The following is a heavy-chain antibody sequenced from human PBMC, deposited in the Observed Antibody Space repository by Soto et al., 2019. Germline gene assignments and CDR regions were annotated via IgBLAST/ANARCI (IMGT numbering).Heavy chain of an antibody. V-gene: IGHV3-30-3*01. CDR1: GFTFSSYA. CDR3: ARGPIAVAGRIDY. J-gene: IGHJ4*02. Sequence: QVQLVESGGGVVQPGRSLRLSCAASGFTFSSYAMHWVRQAPGKGLEWVAVISYDGSNKYYADSVKGRFTISRDNSKNPVGLQNNDLSAYETAGVYCARGPIAVAGRIDYWGQGTLVTVSS. CDR2: ISYDGSNK. D-gene: IGHD6-19*01.